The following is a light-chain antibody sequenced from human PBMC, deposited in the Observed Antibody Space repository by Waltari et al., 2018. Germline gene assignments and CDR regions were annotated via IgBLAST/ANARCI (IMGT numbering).Light chain of an antibody. CDR2: VVS. Sequence: QSALTPPASVSGSPGPSITTSCTGTSSDVGGYNYVSWYHQHPGKAPKLMIYVVSKRPSGVSNRFSGSKSGNTASLTISGLQAEDEADYYCSSYTSSSTLVVGGGTRLTVL. J-gene: IGLJ2*01. CDR1: SSDVGGYNY. V-gene: IGLV2-14*01. CDR3: SSYTSSSTLV.